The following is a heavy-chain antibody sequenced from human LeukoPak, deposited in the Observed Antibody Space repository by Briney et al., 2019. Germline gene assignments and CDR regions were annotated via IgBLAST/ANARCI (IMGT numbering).Heavy chain of an antibody. D-gene: IGHD5-24*01. CDR2: IYYSGST. CDR3: ARGSSMADAFFDY. V-gene: IGHV4-39*01. CDR1: GGSISSSSYY. Sequence: SETLSLTCTVSGGSISSSSYYCGWIRQPPGKGLEWIGSIYYSGSTYYNPSLKSRVTISVDTSKNQFSLKLSSVTAADTAVYYCARGSSMADAFFDYWGQGTLVAVSS. J-gene: IGHJ4*02.